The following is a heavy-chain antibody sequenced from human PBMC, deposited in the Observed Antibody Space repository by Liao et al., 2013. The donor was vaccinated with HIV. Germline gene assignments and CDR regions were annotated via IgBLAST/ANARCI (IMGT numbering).Heavy chain of an antibody. D-gene: IGHD3-10*01. CDR1: GGSFSGYY. Sequence: QVQLQQWGAGLLKPSETLSLTCAVYGGSFSGYYWWSWIRQPPGKGLEWIGEINHSGSTNYKPSLKSRVTISGDRSKNQFSLKLSSVTAADTAVYYCARGGITLLRGASNTRYFDLWGRGTLVTVSS. V-gene: IGHV4-34*01. J-gene: IGHJ2*01. CDR2: INHSGST. CDR3: ARGGITLLRGASNTRYFDL.